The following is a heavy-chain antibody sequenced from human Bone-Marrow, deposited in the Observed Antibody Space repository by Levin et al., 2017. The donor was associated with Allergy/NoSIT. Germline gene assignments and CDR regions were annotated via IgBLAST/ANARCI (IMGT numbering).Heavy chain of an antibody. CDR3: AREEGCSGGSCYASYFDY. V-gene: IGHV3-7*01. CDR1: GFTFSSYW. CDR2: IKQDGSEK. J-gene: IGHJ4*02. D-gene: IGHD2-15*01. Sequence: GESLKISCAASGFTFSSYWMSWVRQAPGKGLEWVANIKQDGSEKYYVDSVKGRFTISRDNAKNSLYLQMNSLRAEDTAVYYCAREEGCSGGSCYASYFDYWGQGTLVTVSS.